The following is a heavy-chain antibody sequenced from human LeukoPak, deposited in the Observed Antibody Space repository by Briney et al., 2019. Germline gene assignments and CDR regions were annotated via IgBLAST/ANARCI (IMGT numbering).Heavy chain of an antibody. CDR2: INHSGST. V-gene: IGHV4-34*01. J-gene: IGHJ6*03. CDR3: ARAQDSYWSSYYMDV. D-gene: IGHD3-10*01. Sequence: SETLSLTCAVYGGSFSGYYWNWIRQPPGKGLEWIGEINHSGSTNYNPSLKSRVTISVDTSKNQFSLKLSSVTAADTAVYYCARAQDSYWSSYYMDVWGKGTTVTVSS. CDR1: GGSFSGYY.